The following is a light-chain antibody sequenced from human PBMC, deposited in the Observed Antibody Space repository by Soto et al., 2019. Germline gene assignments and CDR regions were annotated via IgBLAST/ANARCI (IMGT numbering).Light chain of an antibody. CDR1: QSISDF. Sequence: EIVLTQSPGTLSLSPGERATLYCRASQSISDFIAWHQQKPGQAPMLLIYGASNRATGIPDRFSGSGSGTEFTLTISRLEPEDFAVYYCQQYDNSPLIYTFGQGTKLEIK. CDR3: QQYDNSPLIYT. J-gene: IGKJ2*01. V-gene: IGKV3-20*01. CDR2: GAS.